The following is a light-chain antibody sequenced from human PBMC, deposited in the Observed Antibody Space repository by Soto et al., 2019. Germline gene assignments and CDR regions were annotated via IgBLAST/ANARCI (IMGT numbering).Light chain of an antibody. V-gene: IGKV3-20*01. J-gene: IGKJ2*01. CDR1: QSIKNTY. CDR2: GAS. Sequence: EIVLTQSPGTLSLPPGERGTLSCRASQSIKNTYLAWYQQKPGQAPRLLIYGASTRATGIPDRFSGSGSGTDFTLTISRLEPEDFAVYYCQQYGSMPRTFGQGTKLEI. CDR3: QQYGSMPRT.